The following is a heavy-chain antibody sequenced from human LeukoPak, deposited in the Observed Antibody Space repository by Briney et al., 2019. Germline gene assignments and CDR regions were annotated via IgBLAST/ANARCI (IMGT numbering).Heavy chain of an antibody. V-gene: IGHV1-18*01. CDR2: ISAYNGNT. J-gene: IGHJ3*02. Sequence: ASVKVSCKASGYTFTSYGISWMRQAPGQGLEWMGWISAYNGNTNYAQKLQGRVTMTTDTSTSTAYMELRSLRSDDTAVYYCARDLGGSYPTDAFDIWGQGTMVTVSS. CDR1: GYTFTSYG. CDR3: ARDLGGSYPTDAFDI. D-gene: IGHD1-26*01.